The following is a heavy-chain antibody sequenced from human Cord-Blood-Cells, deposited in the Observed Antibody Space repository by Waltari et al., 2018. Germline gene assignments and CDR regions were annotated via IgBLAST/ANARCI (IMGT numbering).Heavy chain of an antibody. D-gene: IGHD7-27*01. CDR2: ISSSSGYI. Sequence: EVQLVESGGGLVKPGGSLRLSCAASGFTFSSYSMNWVRQAPGKGLEWGSSISSSSGYIYYADSVNGRFTISRDNAKNSLYLQMNSLRAEDTAVYYCAREETNWGCDYWGQGTLVTVSS. CDR3: AREETNWGCDY. J-gene: IGHJ4*02. V-gene: IGHV3-21*01. CDR1: GFTFSSYS.